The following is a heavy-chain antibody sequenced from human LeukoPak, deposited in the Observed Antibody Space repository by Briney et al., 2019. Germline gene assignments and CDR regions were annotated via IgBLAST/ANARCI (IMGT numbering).Heavy chain of an antibody. Sequence: GGSLRLSCAASGFIVSDYNMNWVRQAPGKGLEWVAFIRSDGYHTYYADSVKGRFTITRDNSKNTLYLQMNSLRLEDMALYYCAKPSGSGVDYWGRGTRVTVSS. CDR2: IRSDGYHT. D-gene: IGHD1-26*01. V-gene: IGHV3-30*02. CDR1: GFIVSDYN. J-gene: IGHJ4*02. CDR3: AKPSGSGVDY.